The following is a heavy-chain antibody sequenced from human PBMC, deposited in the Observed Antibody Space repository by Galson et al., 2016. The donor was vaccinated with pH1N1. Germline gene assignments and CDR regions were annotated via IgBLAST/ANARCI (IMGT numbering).Heavy chain of an antibody. V-gene: IGHV1-2*02. CDR2: INPKNGDT. J-gene: IGHJ4*02. Sequence: SVKVSCKASGYTFTGSYLHWVRQAPGQGLEWMGSINPKNGDTSYAEKFQDRVTMTSDTSITTGYMELRRLRSDDTALYYCARQWFGELLYYYKQGMDSRGQGTPVTVSS. D-gene: IGHD3-10*01. CDR1: GYTFTGSY. CDR3: ARQWFGELLYYYKQGMDS.